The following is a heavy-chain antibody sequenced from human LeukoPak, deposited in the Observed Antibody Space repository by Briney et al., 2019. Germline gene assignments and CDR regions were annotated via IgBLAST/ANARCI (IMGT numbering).Heavy chain of an antibody. V-gene: IGHV3-23*01. CDR2: ISNSGGST. Sequence: GGSLRLSCAASGFTFSSYAMSWVRQAPGKGLEWVSAISNSGGSTYYADSVKGRFTISRDNSKNTLYLQMNSLRAEDTAVYYCAKLGRGYSYGYTDFDYWGQGTLVTVSS. CDR1: GFTFSSYA. J-gene: IGHJ4*02. D-gene: IGHD5-18*01. CDR3: AKLGRGYSYGYTDFDY.